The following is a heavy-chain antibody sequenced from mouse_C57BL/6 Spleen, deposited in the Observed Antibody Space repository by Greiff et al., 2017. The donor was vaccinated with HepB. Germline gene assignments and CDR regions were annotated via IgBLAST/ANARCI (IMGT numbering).Heavy chain of an antibody. J-gene: IGHJ1*03. D-gene: IGHD1-1*01. Sequence: VQLQQSGPVLVKPGASVKMSCKASGYTFTDYYMNWVKQSHGKSLEWIGVINPYNGGTSYNQKFKGKATLTVDKSSSTAYMELNSLTSEDSAVYYCARGDTTVVDYWYFDVWGTGTTVTVSS. CDR2: INPYNGGT. CDR1: GYTFTDYY. V-gene: IGHV1-19*01. CDR3: ARGDTTVVDYWYFDV.